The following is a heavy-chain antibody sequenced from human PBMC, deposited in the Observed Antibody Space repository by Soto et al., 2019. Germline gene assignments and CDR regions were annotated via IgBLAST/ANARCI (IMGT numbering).Heavy chain of an antibody. V-gene: IGHV4-59*01. J-gene: IGHJ6*02. Sequence: QVQLQESGPGLVKPSETLSLTCTVSGASISSYYWYWIRQPPGKGLGWIGYIYDSESTNYNPSLKSRVIISVDTSKNQFSLKLSSVTAADTAVYYCAKDRRVTYCSGGSCYGGYYGMDVWGQGTTVTVSS. CDR1: GASISSYY. CDR2: IYDSEST. CDR3: AKDRRVTYCSGGSCYGGYYGMDV. D-gene: IGHD2-15*01.